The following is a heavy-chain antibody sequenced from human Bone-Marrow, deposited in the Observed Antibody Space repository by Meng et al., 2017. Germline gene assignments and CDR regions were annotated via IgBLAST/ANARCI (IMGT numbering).Heavy chain of an antibody. Sequence: QLQLQESGPGLVKPSETLSLTCTVSGGSISSSSYYWGWIRQPPGKGLEWIGNFYNSGSTYYNPSLKSRVIISVDTSRNQISLKLSSVTAADTAVYYCARTGRFLEPDYWGQGTLVTVSS. D-gene: IGHD3-3*01. CDR2: FYNSGST. J-gene: IGHJ4*02. CDR1: GGSISSSSYY. V-gene: IGHV4-39*01. CDR3: ARTGRFLEPDY.